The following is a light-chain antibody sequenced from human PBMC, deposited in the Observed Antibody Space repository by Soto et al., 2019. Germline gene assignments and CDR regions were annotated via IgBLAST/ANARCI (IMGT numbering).Light chain of an antibody. CDR1: SSDVGGYKY. CDR3: SSYTSTSTLYV. J-gene: IGLJ1*01. CDR2: EVS. Sequence: QSALTQPASVSGSPGQSITISCTGTSSDVGGYKYVSWHQQHPGKAPKPIIYEVSNRPSGISNRFSRSKSGSTASLTISGLQPEDEADYYCSSYTSTSTLYVFGTGTKV. V-gene: IGLV2-14*03.